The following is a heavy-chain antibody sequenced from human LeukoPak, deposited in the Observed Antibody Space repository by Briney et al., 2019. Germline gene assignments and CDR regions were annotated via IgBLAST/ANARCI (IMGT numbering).Heavy chain of an antibody. V-gene: IGHV4-34*01. Sequence: RTSETLSLTCAVYGGSFSGYYWSWIRQPPGKGLEWIGEINHSGSTNYNPSLKSRVTISVDTSKNQFSLKLSSVTAADTAVYYCARSFRAPIAAAGIDYWGQGTLVTVSS. CDR2: INHSGST. J-gene: IGHJ4*02. CDR1: GGSFSGYY. CDR3: ARSFRAPIAAAGIDY. D-gene: IGHD6-13*01.